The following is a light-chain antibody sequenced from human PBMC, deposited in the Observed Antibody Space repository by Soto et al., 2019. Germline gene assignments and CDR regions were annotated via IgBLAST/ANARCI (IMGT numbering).Light chain of an antibody. J-gene: IGKJ1*01. CDR3: QQYGSYSPWT. CDR1: QSIGSW. V-gene: IGKV1-5*03. Sequence: DIQMTQSPSTLSASVGDRVPITCRASQSIGSWLAWYQQKPGKAPKLLIYKASSLESGVPSRFSGSGSGTDFTLTISSLQPDDFASYYCQQYGSYSPWTFGQGTKVEIK. CDR2: KAS.